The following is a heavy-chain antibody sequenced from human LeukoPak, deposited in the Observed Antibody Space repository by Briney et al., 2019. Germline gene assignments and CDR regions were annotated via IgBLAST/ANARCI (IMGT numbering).Heavy chain of an antibody. J-gene: IGHJ6*03. CDR3: ARVVYSGYDFRGAMDV. CDR1: GGSISSYY. D-gene: IGHD5-12*01. V-gene: IGHV4-59*01. CDR2: IYYTGST. Sequence: SETLSLTCTISGGSISSYYWSWIRQPPGKGLEWIGYIYYTGSTNHNPSLKSRVTISVDTSKNQFSLKLSSVTAADTAVYYCARVVYSGYDFRGAMDVWGKGTTVTASS.